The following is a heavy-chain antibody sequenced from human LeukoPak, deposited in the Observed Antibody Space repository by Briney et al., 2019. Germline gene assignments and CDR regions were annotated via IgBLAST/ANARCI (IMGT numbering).Heavy chain of an antibody. CDR1: GGSFSGYY. CDR2: IYSGGST. V-gene: IGHV3-53*01. Sequence: ETLSLTCAVYGGSFSGYYWSWVRQAPGKGLEWVSVIYSGGSTYYADSVKGRFTISRDNSKNTLYLQMNSLRAEDTAVYYCARDEYCSSTSCQSTDYWGQGTLVTVSS. D-gene: IGHD2-2*01. J-gene: IGHJ4*02. CDR3: ARDEYCSSTSCQSTDY.